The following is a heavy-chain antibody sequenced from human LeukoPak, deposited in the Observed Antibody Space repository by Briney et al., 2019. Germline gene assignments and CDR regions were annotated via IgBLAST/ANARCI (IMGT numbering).Heavy chain of an antibody. J-gene: IGHJ5*02. Sequence: SETLSLTCTVAGGSISSYYWSWIRQPPGKGLEWIGYIYHSGSTYYNPSLKSRVTISVDRSKNQFSLKLSSVTAADTAVYYCARGVATISNWFDPWGQGTLVTVSS. D-gene: IGHD5-12*01. CDR3: ARGVATISNWFDP. CDR1: GGSISSYY. V-gene: IGHV4-59*12. CDR2: IYHSGST.